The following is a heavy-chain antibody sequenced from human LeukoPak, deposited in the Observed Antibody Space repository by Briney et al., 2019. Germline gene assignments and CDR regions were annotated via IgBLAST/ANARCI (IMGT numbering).Heavy chain of an antibody. CDR2: IYYSGST. Sequence: NSSETLSLTCTVSGGSISSGGYYWSWIRQHPGKGLEWIGYIYYSGSTYYNPSLKSRVTISVDTSKNQFSLKLSSVTAADTAVYYCARGKRDSSGWYGDFDYWGQGTLVTVSS. J-gene: IGHJ4*02. V-gene: IGHV4-31*03. D-gene: IGHD6-19*01. CDR3: ARGKRDSSGWYGDFDY. CDR1: GGSISSGGYY.